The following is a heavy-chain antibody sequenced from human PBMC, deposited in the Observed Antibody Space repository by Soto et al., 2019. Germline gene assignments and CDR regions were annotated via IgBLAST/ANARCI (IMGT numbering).Heavy chain of an antibody. Sequence: EVQLVESGGGLVQPEGSLSLSCAASGFTFSDHYLDWVRQARGTALEWVGRMNNKATSYTTEYAAPVKGRFIISSDDSKNSVFLQMNRLQPDATALYYCTRVRLRSSLASDYWGQGILVTVSS. D-gene: IGHD6-13*01. J-gene: IGHJ4*02. CDR1: GFTFSDHY. CDR3: TRVRLRSSLASDY. CDR2: MNNKATSYTT. V-gene: IGHV3-72*01.